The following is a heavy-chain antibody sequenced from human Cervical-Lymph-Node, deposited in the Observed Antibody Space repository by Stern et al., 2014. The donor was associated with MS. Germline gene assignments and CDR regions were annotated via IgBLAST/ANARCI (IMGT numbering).Heavy chain of an antibody. CDR2: FDPEDGEM. V-gene: IGHV1-24*01. D-gene: IGHD1-26*01. Sequence: QVQLVQSGAEVKKHGASVKVSCKVSGYSLTAFSIHWVRQAPGKGLEWMGGFDPEDGEMIYAQTFQGRVSLTEDSSADTAYMELSSLRSDDTAAYYCAALGFGYYALEVWGQGTTVTVSS. J-gene: IGHJ6*02. CDR3: AALGFGYYALEV. CDR1: GYSLTAFS.